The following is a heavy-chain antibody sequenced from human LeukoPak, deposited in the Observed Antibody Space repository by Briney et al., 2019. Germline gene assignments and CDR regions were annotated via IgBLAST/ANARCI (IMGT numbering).Heavy chain of an antibody. J-gene: IGHJ4*02. CDR2: ISYDGGNK. D-gene: IGHD5-18*01. V-gene: IGHV3-30*04. CDR3: AKAPANYVDTAMGTFDY. Sequence: GGSLRLSCAASGFTFSSYAMHWVRQAPGKGLEWVAVISYDGGNKYYADSVKGRFTISRDNSKNTLYLQMNSLRAEDTAVYYCAKAPANYVDTAMGTFDYWGQGTLVTVSS. CDR1: GFTFSSYA.